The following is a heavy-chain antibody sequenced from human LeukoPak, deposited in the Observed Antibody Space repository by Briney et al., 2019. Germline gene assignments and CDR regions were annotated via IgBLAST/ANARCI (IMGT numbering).Heavy chain of an antibody. CDR3: ARGLPKYYYDRSRGSERLDY. J-gene: IGHJ4*02. Sequence: PSETLSLTCAVYGGSFSGYYWSWIRHPPGKGLEWIGEINHSGSTNYNPSLKSRVTISVDTSKNQFFLRLSSVTAADTAVYYCARGLPKYYYDRSRGSERLDYWGQGTLVTVSS. D-gene: IGHD3-22*01. CDR2: INHSGST. V-gene: IGHV4-34*01. CDR1: GGSFSGYY.